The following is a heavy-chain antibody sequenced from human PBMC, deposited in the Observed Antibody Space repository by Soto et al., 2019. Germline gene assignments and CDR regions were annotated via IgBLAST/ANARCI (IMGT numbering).Heavy chain of an antibody. Sequence: ASVKVSCKASGYTFTSYGISWVRQAPGQGLEWMGWISAYNGNTNYAQKLQGRVTMTTDTSTSTAYMELRSLRSDDTAVYYCARDYGAGDFWSGNYTRYYYYMDVWGKGTTVTVSS. CDR2: ISAYNGNT. V-gene: IGHV1-18*01. D-gene: IGHD3-3*01. CDR3: ARDYGAGDFWSGNYTRYYYYMDV. J-gene: IGHJ6*03. CDR1: GYTFTSYG.